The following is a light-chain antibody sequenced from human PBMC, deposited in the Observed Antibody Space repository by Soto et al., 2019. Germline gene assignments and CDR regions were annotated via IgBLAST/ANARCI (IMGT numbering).Light chain of an antibody. Sequence: DFQMTQSPSTLSASVGYTVTITCRASQNIKTWFASHQQEPGKAPKLLIFDASTLESGVPSRFSGSGSVTDFTLTINSLQPDDFATYYCQQYNSYSPLFGQGTKVDIK. CDR1: QNIKTW. CDR3: QQYNSYSPL. V-gene: IGKV1-5*01. J-gene: IGKJ1*01. CDR2: DAS.